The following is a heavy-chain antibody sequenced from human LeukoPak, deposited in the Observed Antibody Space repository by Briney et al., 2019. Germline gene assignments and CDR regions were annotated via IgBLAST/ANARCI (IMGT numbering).Heavy chain of an antibody. CDR1: GGSISRYY. J-gene: IGHJ4*02. V-gene: IGHV4-59*08. D-gene: IGHD1-20*01. CDR2: IHYSGST. Sequence: PSETLSLTCTVSGGSISRYYWSWIRQPPGKGLEWIVYIHYSGSTNYNPSLKSRVTISMDTSKNQFSLKLTSVTAADTAVYYCARLNGNWNYFDYWGLGTLVTVSS. CDR3: ARLNGNWNYFDY.